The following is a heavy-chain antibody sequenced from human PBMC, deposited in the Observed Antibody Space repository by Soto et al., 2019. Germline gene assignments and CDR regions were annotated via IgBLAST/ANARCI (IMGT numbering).Heavy chain of an antibody. CDR3: AKDVKGDYDFFALDL. Sequence: TGGSLRLSCAAPGFTLSNYAMSWVRQAPGKGLEWLSAISATGHNTYYTDSVRGRFTTSRDNSKDTLFLQMNSLRVEDTAVYYCAKDVKGDYDFFALDLWGQGTRVTVSS. CDR1: GFTLSNYA. CDR2: ISATGHNT. D-gene: IGHD3-3*01. J-gene: IGHJ3*01. V-gene: IGHV3-23*01.